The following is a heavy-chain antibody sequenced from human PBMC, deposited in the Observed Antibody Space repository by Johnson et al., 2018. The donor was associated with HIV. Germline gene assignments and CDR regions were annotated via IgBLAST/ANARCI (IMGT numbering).Heavy chain of an antibody. D-gene: IGHD1-1*01. CDR3: ARDPSRSPGAFDI. CDR1: GFAFSRFA. Sequence: QVQLVESGGGVVQPGGSPRLSCAASGFAFSRFAMHWVRQVPDKGLEWVAVISYDGTNQYHADSVKGRFTISRDNSKNTLYLQMNSLRAEDTALYYCARDPSRSPGAFDIWGQGTMVTVSS. J-gene: IGHJ3*02. CDR2: ISYDGTNQ. V-gene: IGHV3-30*03.